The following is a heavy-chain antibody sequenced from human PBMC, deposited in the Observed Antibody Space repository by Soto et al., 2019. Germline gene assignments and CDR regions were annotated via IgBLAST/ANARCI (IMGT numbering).Heavy chain of an antibody. CDR2: IGAGGDT. D-gene: IGHD6-13*01. V-gene: IGHV3-13*01. CDR1: GFTFSSSD. CDR3: AREGRSSTWYDWYFDL. J-gene: IGHJ2*01. Sequence: EEQLVESGGGLVQPGGSLRLSCAASGFTFSSSDFHWVRQVTGKGLEWVSAIGAGGDTYYPDSVKGRFTISRENAKNSLYLQMNSLRDDDTAVYFCAREGRSSTWYDWYFDLWGRGTLVTVSS.